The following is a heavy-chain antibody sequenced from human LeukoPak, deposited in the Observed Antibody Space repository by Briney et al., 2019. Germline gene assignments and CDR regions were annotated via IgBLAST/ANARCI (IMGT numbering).Heavy chain of an antibody. J-gene: IGHJ4*02. CDR2: IKQDGSEK. CDR1: GFTFSSYW. D-gene: IGHD3-22*01. V-gene: IGHV3-7*01. Sequence: GGSLRLSCAASGFTFSSYWMSWVRQAPGKGLEWVANIKQDGSEKYYVDSVKGRFTISRDNAKNSLYLQMNSLRAEDTAVYYCARGITMIDGDFDYWGQGTLVTVSS. CDR3: ARGITMIDGDFDY.